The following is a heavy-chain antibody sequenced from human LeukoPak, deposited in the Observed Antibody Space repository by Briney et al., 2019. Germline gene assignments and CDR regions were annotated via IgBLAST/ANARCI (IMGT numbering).Heavy chain of an antibody. CDR1: GYTFTSYY. J-gene: IGHJ4*02. V-gene: IGHV1-46*01. D-gene: IGHD6-6*01. CDR3: ARGISIAARPGAFDY. CDR2: INPSGGST. Sequence: GASVKVSCKASGYTFTSYYMHWVRQAPGQGLEWMGIINPSGGSTSYAQKFQGRVTMTRDTSTSTVYMELSSLRSEDTAVYYCARGISIAARPGAFDYWGQGTLVTVSS.